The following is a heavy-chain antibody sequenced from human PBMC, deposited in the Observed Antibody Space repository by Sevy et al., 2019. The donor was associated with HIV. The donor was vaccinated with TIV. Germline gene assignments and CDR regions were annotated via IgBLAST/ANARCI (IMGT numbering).Heavy chain of an antibody. CDR2: ISSSGSTI. D-gene: IGHD2-2*01. Sequence: GGSLKLSCAASGFTFSDYYMSWIRHAPGKGLEWVSYISSSGSTIYYADSVKGRFTISRDNAKNSLYLQMNSLRAEDTAVYYCARDLGYCSSTSCSVWGQGTTVTVSS. V-gene: IGHV3-11*01. CDR1: GFTFSDYY. J-gene: IGHJ6*02. CDR3: ARDLGYCSSTSCSV.